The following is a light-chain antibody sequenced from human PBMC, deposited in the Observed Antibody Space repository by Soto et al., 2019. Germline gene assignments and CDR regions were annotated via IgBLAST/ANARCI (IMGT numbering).Light chain of an antibody. J-gene: IGLJ3*02. Sequence: SYELTQPPSVSVAPGQTARITCGGHSIGSKSVHWYQQKPGQAPVLVVYDDSHRPSGIPERFSGSNSGNTATLTISRVEAGDEADYYCQVWDNSSDHLVFGGGTKVTVL. CDR3: QVWDNSSDHLV. CDR1: SIGSKS. CDR2: DDS. V-gene: IGLV3-21*02.